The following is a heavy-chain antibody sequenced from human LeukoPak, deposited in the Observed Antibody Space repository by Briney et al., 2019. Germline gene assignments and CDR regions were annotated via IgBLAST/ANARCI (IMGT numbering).Heavy chain of an antibody. Sequence: PGGSLRLSCAASRFTFSSYAMHWVRQAPGKELEWVVVTSSDGNNYYYADSVKGRFTISRDNSKNTLYLQMNSLRAEDTAVYYCARDATRGYSYGFPFDYWGQGTLVTVSS. J-gene: IGHJ4*02. D-gene: IGHD5-18*01. CDR1: RFTFSSYA. CDR3: ARDATRGYSYGFPFDY. CDR2: TSSDGNNY. V-gene: IGHV3-30-3*01.